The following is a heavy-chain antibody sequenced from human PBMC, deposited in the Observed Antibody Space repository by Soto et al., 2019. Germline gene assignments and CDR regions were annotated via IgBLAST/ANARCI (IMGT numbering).Heavy chain of an antibody. CDR1: GFTISSYA. D-gene: IGHD3-10*01. CDR3: SKGGGDY. V-gene: IGHV3-23*01. CDR2: ISGGDGST. J-gene: IGHJ4*02. Sequence: EVLLLESGGGLVQPGGSLRLSCAASGFTISSYAMSWVRQAPGKGLEWVSGISGGDGSTYYVDSLKGRFTISRDNSKNTLYLQMNSLRVADTAVDYCSKGGGDYWGQGTLVTVSS.